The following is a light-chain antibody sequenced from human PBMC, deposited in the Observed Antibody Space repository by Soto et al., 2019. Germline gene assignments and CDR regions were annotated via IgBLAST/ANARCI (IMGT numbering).Light chain of an antibody. V-gene: IGKV1-9*01. Sequence: IQLIQSPSSLSASVGDRFTFTCRAIEDISSYLAWYEQKPGPAPKPLIYPASALHSGVPSRFSGSGSGTDFTLTISSLQPEDFAIYLCQQLKNYPITCGQGTRLEIK. CDR1: EDISSY. CDR3: QQLKNYPIT. CDR2: PAS. J-gene: IGKJ5*01.